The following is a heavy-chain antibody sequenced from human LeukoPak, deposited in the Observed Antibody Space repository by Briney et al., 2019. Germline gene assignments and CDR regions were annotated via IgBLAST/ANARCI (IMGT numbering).Heavy chain of an antibody. CDR1: GGSISTGGYY. V-gene: IGHV4-31*11. CDR2: IYYSGST. D-gene: IGHD3-22*01. Sequence: SGTLSFTCAVSGGSISTGGYYWSWIRQHPGKGLEWIGNIYYSGSTYYSPSLKSRVSMSVDTSKNHFSLTLISVTAADTAVYFWARAAPNYYDSSGSLRNPYFDYWGQGTLVTVSS. CDR3: ARAAPNYYDSSGSLRNPYFDY. J-gene: IGHJ4*02.